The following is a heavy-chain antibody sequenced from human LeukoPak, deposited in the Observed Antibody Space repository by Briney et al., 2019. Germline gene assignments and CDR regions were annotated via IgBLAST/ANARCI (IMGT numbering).Heavy chain of an antibody. Sequence: SSETLSLTCTVSGGSISSSSYYLGWIRQPPGKGLEWIGSIYYSGSTYYNPSLKSRVTISVDTSKNQFSLKLSSVTAADTAVYYCARPSNGGYYSYFDYWGQGTLVTVSS. D-gene: IGHD3-22*01. V-gene: IGHV4-39*01. CDR3: ARPSNGGYYSYFDY. J-gene: IGHJ4*02. CDR2: IYYSGST. CDR1: GGSISSSSYY.